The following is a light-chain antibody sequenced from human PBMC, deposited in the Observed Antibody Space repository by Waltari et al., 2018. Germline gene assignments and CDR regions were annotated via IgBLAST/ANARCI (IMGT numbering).Light chain of an antibody. Sequence: DIVLTPSPGTLSLSPGERGTLSCRASQRVSRFLAWYQQKPGQAPRLLIYGASTRATGIPDRFSGSGSVTDFSLTISRLEPEDFAVYYCQKYDRLPATFGQGTKVEIK. CDR3: QKYDRLPAT. V-gene: IGKV3-20*01. CDR1: QRVSRF. J-gene: IGKJ1*01. CDR2: GAS.